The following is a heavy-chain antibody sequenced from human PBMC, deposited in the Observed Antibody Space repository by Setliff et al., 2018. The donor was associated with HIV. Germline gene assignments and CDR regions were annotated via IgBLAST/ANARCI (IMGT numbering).Heavy chain of an antibody. J-gene: IGHJ4*02. CDR3: TRRRRAPGTGDLEAY. V-gene: IGHV5-51*01. CDR2: IYPGDSDT. CDR1: GYSFTSYW. D-gene: IGHD3-9*01. Sequence: GESLKISCKGSGYSFTSYWIAWVRQMPGKGLEWMGIIYPGDSDTRYSPSFQGQVTISADKSISTAYLQWSSLKASDTAMYYCTRRRRAPGTGDLEAYWGQGTLVTVS.